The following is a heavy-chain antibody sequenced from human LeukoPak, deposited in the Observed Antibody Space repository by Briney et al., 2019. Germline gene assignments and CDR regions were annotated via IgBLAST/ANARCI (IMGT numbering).Heavy chain of an antibody. Sequence: PGKSLRLSCAASGFTFSSHGMHWVRQVPGKGLEWVSTIWFDGSNKYYADSVKGRFTISRDNSKNTLYLQMNSLRAEDTAVYYCAKDGGGYYYYMDVWGKGTTVTVSS. CDR1: GFTFSSHG. CDR2: IWFDGSNK. V-gene: IGHV3-33*06. CDR3: AKDGGGYYYYMDV. D-gene: IGHD3-10*01. J-gene: IGHJ6*03.